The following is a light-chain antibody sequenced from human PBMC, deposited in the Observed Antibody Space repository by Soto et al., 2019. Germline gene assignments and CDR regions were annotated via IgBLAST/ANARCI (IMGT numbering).Light chain of an antibody. V-gene: IGKV1-39*01. CDR1: ESISRH. J-gene: IGKJ5*01. CDR3: QQSYSTLSIT. CDR2: AAS. Sequence: DIQMTQSPSSLSASVGDRVTITCRASESISRHLHWYQQKPGKAPKLLIYAASSLQNGVPSRFSGSVSGTDFTLTISNLQPEDFATYYCQQSYSTLSITFGQGTRLEIK.